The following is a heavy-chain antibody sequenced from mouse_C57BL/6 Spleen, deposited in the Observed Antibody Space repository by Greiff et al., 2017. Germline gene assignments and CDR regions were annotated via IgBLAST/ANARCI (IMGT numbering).Heavy chain of an antibody. D-gene: IGHD2-1*01. J-gene: IGHJ2*01. Sequence: EVKLMESGGGLVKPGGSLKLSCAASGFTFSSYAMSWVRQTPEKRLEWVATISDGGSYTYYPDNVKGRFTISRDNAKNNLYLQMSHLKSEDTAMYYCAESHYGKRGYYFDYWGQGTTLTVSS. CDR3: AESHYGKRGYYFDY. V-gene: IGHV5-4*03. CDR2: ISDGGSYT. CDR1: GFTFSSYA.